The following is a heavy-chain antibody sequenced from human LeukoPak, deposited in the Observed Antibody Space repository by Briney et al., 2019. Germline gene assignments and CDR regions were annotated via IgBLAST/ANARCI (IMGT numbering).Heavy chain of an antibody. J-gene: IGHJ6*02. D-gene: IGHD2-2*01. CDR3: ARLGRYCSSTSCYPYYYYYGMDV. CDR2: IYPGDSDT. V-gene: IGHV5-51*01. Sequence: GESLKISCKGSGYSLTSYWIGWVRQMPGKGLEWMGIIYPGDSDTRYSPSFQGQVTISADKSISTAYLQWSSLKASDTAMYYCARLGRYCSSTSCYPYYYYYGMDVWGQGTTVTVSS. CDR1: GYSLTSYW.